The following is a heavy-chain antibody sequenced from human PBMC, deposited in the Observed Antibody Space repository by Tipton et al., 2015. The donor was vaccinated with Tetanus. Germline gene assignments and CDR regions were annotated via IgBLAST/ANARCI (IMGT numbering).Heavy chain of an antibody. D-gene: IGHD4-17*01. Sequence: TLSLTCTVSGGSISDYYWHWIRQPPGWGLEWIGYVYDSGNTNSESSLKSRVTISVDTSKNQFSLKLDSVTSADTAVYYCARDRGTVTSPGRRNAFDIWGQGTMVTVSS. CDR3: ARDRGTVTSPGRRNAFDI. CDR2: VYDSGNT. CDR1: GGSISDYY. J-gene: IGHJ3*02. V-gene: IGHV4-59*01.